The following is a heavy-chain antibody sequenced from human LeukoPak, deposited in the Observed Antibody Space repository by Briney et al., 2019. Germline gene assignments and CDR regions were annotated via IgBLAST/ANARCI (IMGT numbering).Heavy chain of an antibody. J-gene: IGHJ4*02. Sequence: ASVKVSCKASGYTFTSYGISWVRQAPGQGLEWMGWISAYNGNTNYAQKLQGRVTMTTDTSTSTAYMELRSLRSDDTAVYYCARRDDIVVVVAATAFDYWGQGTLVTVSS. CDR1: GYTFTSYG. D-gene: IGHD2-15*01. V-gene: IGHV1-18*01. CDR3: ARRDDIVVVVAATAFDY. CDR2: ISAYNGNT.